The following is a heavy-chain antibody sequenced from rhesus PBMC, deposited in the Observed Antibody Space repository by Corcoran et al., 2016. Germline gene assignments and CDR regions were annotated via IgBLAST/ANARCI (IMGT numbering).Heavy chain of an antibody. CDR3: ARSKGVTLFDY. V-gene: IGHV4-106*01. CDR1: GGSISDDYY. Sequence: QVQLQESGPGLVKPSETLSLTCAVSGGSISDDYYWSWIRQPPGTGLEWIGYIYGSGGGTNTNPSLKIRVTISIATSKNQCSLKLSSVTTADTAVYYCARSKGVTLFDYWGQGVLVTVSS. J-gene: IGHJ4*01. D-gene: IGHD4-23*01. CDR2: IYGSGGGT.